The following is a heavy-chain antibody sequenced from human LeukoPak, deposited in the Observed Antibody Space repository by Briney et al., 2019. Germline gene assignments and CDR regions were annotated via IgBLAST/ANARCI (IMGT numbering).Heavy chain of an antibody. CDR2: ISSSSNII. CDR3: ARGEYSYGDYFEY. D-gene: IGHD5-18*01. CDR1: GFTFSNYN. V-gene: IGHV3-48*01. Sequence: GGSLGLSCAASGFTFSNYNMNWVRQPPGKGLQWVSYISSSSNIIYYADSVKGRFTISRDNAKNSLFLQMNSLRAEDTAVYFCARGEYSYGDYFEYWGQGTLVTVSS. J-gene: IGHJ4*02.